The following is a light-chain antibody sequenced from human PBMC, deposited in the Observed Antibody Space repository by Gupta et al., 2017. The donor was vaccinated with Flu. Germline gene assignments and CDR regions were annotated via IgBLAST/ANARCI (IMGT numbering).Light chain of an antibody. CDR3: QSADSSGTYWV. CDR2: NDG. Sequence: GQTATMSCAGHAFKEKCAYWYQQKPGQAPVLVIYNDGGRPSGIPERFSGSNSGTTVTLTSSGVQAEEEADYYCQSADSSGTYWVFGAGTTPTVL. V-gene: IGLV3-25*01. J-gene: IGLJ3*02. CDR1: AFKEKC.